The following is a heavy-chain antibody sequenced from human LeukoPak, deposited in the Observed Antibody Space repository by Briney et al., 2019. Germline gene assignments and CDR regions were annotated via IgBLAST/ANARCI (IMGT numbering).Heavy chain of an antibody. Sequence: PSETLSLTCTVSGGSISSSSYYWGWIRQPPGKGLEWIGSIYYSGSTYYNPSLKSRVTISVDTSKNQFSLKLSSVTAADTAVYYCARNSYSSSSDYWGQGTLVTVSS. CDR2: IYYSGST. CDR3: ARNSYSSSSDY. CDR1: GGSISSSSYY. D-gene: IGHD6-13*01. V-gene: IGHV4-39*07. J-gene: IGHJ4*02.